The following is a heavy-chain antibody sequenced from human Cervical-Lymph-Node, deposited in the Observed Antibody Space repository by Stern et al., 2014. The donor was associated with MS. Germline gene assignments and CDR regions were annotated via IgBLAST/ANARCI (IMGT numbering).Heavy chain of an antibody. J-gene: IGHJ4*02. V-gene: IGHV3-30-3*01. D-gene: IGHD5/OR15-5a*01. CDR2: ISYDGSSK. CDR3: ARGTSLYEFDY. Sequence: MQLVESGGGVVQPGRSLRLSCAASGFTFSNYAIHWVRQAPGKGLEWVAVISYDGSSKYYADSVKGRFTISRDNSKNTLYLQVNSLSPEDTAVYYCARGTSLYEFDYWGQGTLVTVSS. CDR1: GFTFSNYA.